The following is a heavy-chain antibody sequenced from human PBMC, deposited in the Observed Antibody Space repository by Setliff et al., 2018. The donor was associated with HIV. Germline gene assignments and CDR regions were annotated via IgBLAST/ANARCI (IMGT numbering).Heavy chain of an antibody. V-gene: IGHV3-20*04. Sequence: SGGSLRLSCAASGFTFDDYGMSWVRQAPGKGLEWVSGINWNGGSTGYADSVKGRFTISRENAKNSLYLQMNSLRAEDTALYYCARVGGMAAAGTLSYWGQGTLVTVSS. CDR2: INWNGGST. CDR3: ARVGGMAAAGTLSY. D-gene: IGHD6-13*01. J-gene: IGHJ4*02. CDR1: GFTFDDYG.